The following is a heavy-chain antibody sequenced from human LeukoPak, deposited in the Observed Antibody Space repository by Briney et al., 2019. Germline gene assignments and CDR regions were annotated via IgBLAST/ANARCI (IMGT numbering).Heavy chain of an antibody. CDR1: GGSISGYY. CDR2: INHSGST. Sequence: SETLSLTCTVPGGSISGYYWSWIRQPPGKGLEWVGEINHSGSTNYNPSLKSRVTISVDTSKNESSLKLSSVTAADTAVYYCARELWLAPSYWGQGTLVTVSS. V-gene: IGHV4-34*01. D-gene: IGHD6-19*01. CDR3: ARELWLAPSY. J-gene: IGHJ4*02.